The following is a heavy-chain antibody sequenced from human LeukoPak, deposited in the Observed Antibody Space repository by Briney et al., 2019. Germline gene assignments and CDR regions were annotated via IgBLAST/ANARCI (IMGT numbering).Heavy chain of an antibody. V-gene: IGHV3-7*01. J-gene: IGHJ4*02. CDR3: ASGRQLGY. D-gene: IGHD6-13*01. CDR1: GFTFSNYW. Sequence: PGGSLRLSCAASGFTFSNYWMSWVRQAPGKGLEWVANIKEDGSEKYYVDSVEDRFTISRDNARNSLYLQMNSLRAEDTAVYYCASGRQLGYWGQGTLVTVSS. CDR2: IKEDGSEK.